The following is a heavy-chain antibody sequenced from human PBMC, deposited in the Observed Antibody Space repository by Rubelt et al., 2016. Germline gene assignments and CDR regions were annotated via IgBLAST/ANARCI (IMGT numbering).Heavy chain of an antibody. CDR1: GGSVSSGNSY. V-gene: IGHV4-30-4*08. CDR3: ARAPNTAMISAYFDC. D-gene: IGHD5-18*01. CDR2: IYYSGTT. J-gene: IGHJ4*02. Sequence: QVQLQESGPGLVKPLRTRSLTCSVSGGSVSSGNSYWTWIRQRPGKGLEWIGYIYYSGTTYYNPSLKSRISISVDTSKNQFSLKLSSVAAADTAVYYCARAPNTAMISAYFDCWGQGTLVTVSS.